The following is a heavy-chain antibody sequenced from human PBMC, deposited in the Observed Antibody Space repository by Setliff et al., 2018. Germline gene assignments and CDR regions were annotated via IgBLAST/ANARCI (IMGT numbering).Heavy chain of an antibody. Sequence: LRLSCAASGFSFSNYWMHWVRQAPGKGLVWVSRINSDGSSTNYADSVKGQFTVSRDNAKNTLYLQMNSLRAEDTAVYYCARDGVGPTYTYFFDYWGQGTQVTVSS. V-gene: IGHV3-74*01. CDR1: GFSFSNYW. J-gene: IGHJ4*02. CDR3: ARDGVGPTYTYFFDY. CDR2: INSDGSST. D-gene: IGHD1-26*01.